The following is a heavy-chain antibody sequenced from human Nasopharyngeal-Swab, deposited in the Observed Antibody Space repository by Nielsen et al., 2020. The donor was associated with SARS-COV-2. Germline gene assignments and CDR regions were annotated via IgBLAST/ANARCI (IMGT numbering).Heavy chain of an antibody. V-gene: IGHV3-48*03. CDR2: ISSSGRNM. CDR3: ARENGGSVLVSYMDV. Sequence: GESLKISCAASGFTFSNYEMNWVRQAPGKGLEWVSYISSSGRNMYYADSVKGRFIISGDNATKSLFLQMSSLRAEDTAVYYCARENGGSVLVSYMDVWGKGTTVTVSS. J-gene: IGHJ6*03. CDR1: GFTFSNYE. D-gene: IGHD4-23*01.